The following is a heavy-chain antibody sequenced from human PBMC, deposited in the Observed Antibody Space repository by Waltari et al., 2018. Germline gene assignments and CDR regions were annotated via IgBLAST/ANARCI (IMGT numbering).Heavy chain of an antibody. CDR3: ARDGRDGYNHFDY. CDR1: GFTFSSYS. V-gene: IGHV3-48*01. D-gene: IGHD5-12*01. J-gene: IGHJ4*02. Sequence: EVQLVESGGGLVQPGGSLRLSCAASGFTFSSYSMNWVRQAPGKGLEWVSYISSSSTIYYADSVKGRFTISRDNAKNSLYLQMNSLRAEDTAVYYCARDGRDGYNHFDYWGQGTLVTVSS. CDR2: ISSSSTI.